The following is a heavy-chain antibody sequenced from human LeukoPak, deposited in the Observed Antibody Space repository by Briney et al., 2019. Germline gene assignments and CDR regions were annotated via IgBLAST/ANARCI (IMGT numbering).Heavy chain of an antibody. J-gene: IGHJ4*02. CDR2: IYYSGST. D-gene: IGHD6-13*01. CDR1: GDSMRNYY. CDR3: ARGSSWYEYYFDY. V-gene: IGHV4-59*01. Sequence: PSETLSLTCTVSGDSMRNYYWTWIRQPPGKGLEWIGYIYYSGSTNYNPSLESRVTISVDTSKNQFSLKLSSVTAADTAVYYCARGSSWYEYYFDYWGQGTLVTVSS.